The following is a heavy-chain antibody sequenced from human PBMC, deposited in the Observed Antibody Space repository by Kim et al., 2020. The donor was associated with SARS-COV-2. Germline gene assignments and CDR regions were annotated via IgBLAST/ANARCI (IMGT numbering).Heavy chain of an antibody. V-gene: IGHV3-23*01. CDR1: GFTFSSYA. CDR3: AKREQVVGARRGVYMDV. D-gene: IGHD1-26*01. CDR2: ISGSGGST. J-gene: IGHJ6*03. Sequence: GGSLRLSCAASGFTFSSYAMSWVRQAPGKGLEWVSAISGSGGSTYYADSVKGRYTISRDNSKNTLYLQMNSLRAEDTAVYYCAKREQVVGARRGVYMDVWGKGTTVTVSS.